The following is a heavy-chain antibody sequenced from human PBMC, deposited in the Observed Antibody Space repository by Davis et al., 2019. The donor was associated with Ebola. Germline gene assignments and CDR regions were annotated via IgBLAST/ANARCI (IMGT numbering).Heavy chain of an antibody. V-gene: IGHV1-18*01. CDR2: ISSNNGNT. J-gene: IGHJ3*02. D-gene: IGHD2-15*01. CDR1: GSSFGGYG. CDR3: ARGGRCSGGRCYGPLFDI. Sequence: ASVKVSCKTSGSSFGGYGVTWVRQAPGQGLEWMGWISSNNGNTNYAKKFQGRIAMTTDTSTTTAYMELRNLRSDDTAVYYCARGGRCSGGRCYGPLFDIWGQGTMVTVSS.